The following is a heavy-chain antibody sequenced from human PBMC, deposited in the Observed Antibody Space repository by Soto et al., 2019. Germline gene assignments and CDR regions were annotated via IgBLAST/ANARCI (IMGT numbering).Heavy chain of an antibody. V-gene: IGHV1-3*01. Sequence: ASVKVSCKASGYTFANYAMHWVRQAPGQRLEWMGWINVGNGNIKYSQKFKGRVTITRDTSATTAYMELSSLRSEDTAAYYCARSEQYYYDSSGYYYPSGYYYYGMDVWGQGTTVTVSS. CDR2: INVGNGNI. CDR3: ARSEQYYYDSSGYYYPSGYYYYGMDV. J-gene: IGHJ6*02. D-gene: IGHD3-22*01. CDR1: GYTFANYA.